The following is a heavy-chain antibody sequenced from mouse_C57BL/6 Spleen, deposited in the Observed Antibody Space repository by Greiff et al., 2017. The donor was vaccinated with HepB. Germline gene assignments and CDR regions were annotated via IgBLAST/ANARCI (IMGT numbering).Heavy chain of an antibody. Sequence: EVKLVESGAELVKPGASVKLSCTASGFNIKDYYMHWVKQRTEQGLEWIGRIDPEDGETKYAQKFQGKATITADPSSNTAYLQLSSLTSEDTAVYYCASLWLRRGYFDVWGTGTTVTVSS. J-gene: IGHJ1*03. V-gene: IGHV14-2*01. CDR2: IDPEDGET. CDR3: ASLWLRRGYFDV. D-gene: IGHD2-2*01. CDR1: GFNIKDYY.